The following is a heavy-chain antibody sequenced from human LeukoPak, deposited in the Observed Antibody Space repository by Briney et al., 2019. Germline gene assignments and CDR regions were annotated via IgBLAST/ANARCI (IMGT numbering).Heavy chain of an antibody. CDR2: ISGSGAGT. J-gene: IGHJ5*02. V-gene: IGHV3-23*01. CDR1: GFTFSTYG. CDR3: AKEPLSIAAAGNWFDP. Sequence: PGGSLRLSCAASGFTFSTYGMTWVRQAPGKGLEWVSTISGSGAGTYYADSVKGRFTISRDNSKNTLYLQMNSLRAEDTAVYYCAKEPLSIAAAGNWFDPWGQGTLVTVSS. D-gene: IGHD6-13*01.